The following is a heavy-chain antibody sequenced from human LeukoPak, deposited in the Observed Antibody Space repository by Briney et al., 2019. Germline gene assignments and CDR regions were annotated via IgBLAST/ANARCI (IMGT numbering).Heavy chain of an antibody. CDR1: GFTFSSYS. Sequence: KPGGSLRLSCAASGFTFSSYSMNWVRQAPGKGLEWVSSISISSSYIYYAESVKGRFTISRDDAKNSLYLQMNSLRAEDTAVYSCAMGWGSGYYFDLWGRGTPVTVSS. D-gene: IGHD7-27*01. CDR2: ISISSSYI. J-gene: IGHJ2*01. V-gene: IGHV3-21*01. CDR3: AMGWGSGYYFDL.